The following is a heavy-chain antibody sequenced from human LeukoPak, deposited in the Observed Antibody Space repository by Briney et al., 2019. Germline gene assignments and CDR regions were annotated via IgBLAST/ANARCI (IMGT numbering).Heavy chain of an antibody. D-gene: IGHD2-2*01. Sequence: ASVKVSCKASGYTFTGYYMHWVRQAPGQGLEWMGWVNPNSGGSNYAQKFQGRVTMTRATSVSTAYMELSRLRSDDTAVYYCARGGLGYCSSTSCLNWDYWGQGTLVTVSS. J-gene: IGHJ4*02. V-gene: IGHV1-2*02. CDR2: VNPNSGGS. CDR3: ARGGLGYCSSTSCLNWDY. CDR1: GYTFTGYY.